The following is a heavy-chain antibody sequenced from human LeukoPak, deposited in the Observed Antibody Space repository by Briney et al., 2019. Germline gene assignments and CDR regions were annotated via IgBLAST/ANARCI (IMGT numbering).Heavy chain of an antibody. D-gene: IGHD2-15*01. CDR3: AHSPYCSGGSCYPDPFDY. Sequence: SGPTLVNPTQTLTLTCTFSGFSLSTSGVGVGWIREPPGKALEWLALIYWDDDKRYSPSLKSRLTITKDTSKNQVVLTMTNMDPVDTATYYCAHSPYCSGGSCYPDPFDYWGQGTLVTVSS. CDR1: GFSLSTSGVG. V-gene: IGHV2-5*02. J-gene: IGHJ4*02. CDR2: IYWDDDK.